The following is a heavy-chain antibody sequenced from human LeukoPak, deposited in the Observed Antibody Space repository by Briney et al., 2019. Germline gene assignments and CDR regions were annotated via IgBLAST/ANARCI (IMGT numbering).Heavy chain of an antibody. CDR3: ARFYSGYDLLGYYYYMDV. D-gene: IGHD5-12*01. CDR1: GYTFTGYY. V-gene: IGHV1-2*02. Sequence: ASVKVSCKASGYTFTGYYMHWVRQAPGQGLEWMGWINPNSGGTNYAQKFQGRVTMTRDTSNSTAYMELSRLRSDDTAVYYCARFYSGYDLLGYYYYMDVWGKGTTVTVSS. CDR2: INPNSGGT. J-gene: IGHJ6*03.